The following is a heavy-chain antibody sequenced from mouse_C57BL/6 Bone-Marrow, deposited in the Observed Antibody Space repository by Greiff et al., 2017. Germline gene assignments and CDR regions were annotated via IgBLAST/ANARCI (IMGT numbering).Heavy chain of an antibody. CDR2: ISYDGSN. CDR3: ARDRGGIGLDWYFDV. Sequence: ESGPGLVKPSQSLSLTCSVTGYSITSGYYWNWIRQFPGNKLEWMGYISYDGSNNYNPSLKNRISITRDTSTNQFFLKLMSVTTEDSAAYYCARDRGGIGLDWYFDVWGTGTTVTVSS. CDR1: GYSITSGYY. J-gene: IGHJ1*03. D-gene: IGHD2-4*01. V-gene: IGHV3-6*01.